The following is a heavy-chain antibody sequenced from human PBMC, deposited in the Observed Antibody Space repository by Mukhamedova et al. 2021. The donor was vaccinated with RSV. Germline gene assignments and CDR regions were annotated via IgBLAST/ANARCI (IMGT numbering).Heavy chain of an antibody. CDR2: LRAADGNT. D-gene: IGHD2-2*01. V-gene: IGHV3-23*01. CDR1: YG. J-gene: IGHJ4*02. Sequence: YGMSWVRQAPGKGLEWVSGLRAADGNTYYADSVRGRFSISRDTSKSTLYLQMNSLGAEDTARYYCATDLVSSTGRGYDYWGQGTL. CDR3: ATDLVSSTGRGYDY.